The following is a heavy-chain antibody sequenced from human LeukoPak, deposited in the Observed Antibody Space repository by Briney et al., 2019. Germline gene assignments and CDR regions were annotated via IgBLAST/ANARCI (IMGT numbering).Heavy chain of an antibody. Sequence: GGSLRLSCAASGFTFSSYGMHWVRQAPGKGLEWVAFIRYDGSNKYYADSVKGRFTISRDNSKNTLYLQMNSLRAEDTAVYYCAKRNSDGDYVDYWGQGTLVTVSS. J-gene: IGHJ4*02. D-gene: IGHD4-17*01. CDR2: IRYDGSNK. V-gene: IGHV3-30*02. CDR1: GFTFSSYG. CDR3: AKRNSDGDYVDY.